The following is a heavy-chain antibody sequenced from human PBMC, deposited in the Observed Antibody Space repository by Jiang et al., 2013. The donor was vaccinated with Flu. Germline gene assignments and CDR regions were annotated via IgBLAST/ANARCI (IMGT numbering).Heavy chain of an antibody. Sequence: ISRDNSKNTLYLQMNSLRAEDTAVYYCAKGPTTRITHDAFDIWGQGTMVTVSS. D-gene: IGHD4-23*01. V-gene: IGHV3-23*01. CDR3: AKGPTTRITHDAFDI. J-gene: IGHJ3*02.